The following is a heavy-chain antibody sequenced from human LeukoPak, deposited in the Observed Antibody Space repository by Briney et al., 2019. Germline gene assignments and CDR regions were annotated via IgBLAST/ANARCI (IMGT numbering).Heavy chain of an antibody. D-gene: IGHD6-13*01. CDR1: GFTFSSYA. J-gene: IGHJ4*02. CDR2: ISYDGSNK. V-gene: IGHV3-30*04. CDR3: ARVISKIASFDY. Sequence: GGSLRPSCVSSGFTFSSYAMHWVRQAPGKGLEWVAVISYDGSNKYYADSVKGRFTISRDNSKNTLYLQMNSPRAEDTAVYYCARVISKIASFDYWGQGTLVTVSS.